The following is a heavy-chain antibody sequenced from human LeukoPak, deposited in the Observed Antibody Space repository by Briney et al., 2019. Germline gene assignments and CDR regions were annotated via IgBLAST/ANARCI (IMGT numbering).Heavy chain of an antibody. V-gene: IGHV2-5*02. D-gene: IGHD1-26*01. J-gene: IGHJ4*02. Sequence: SGPTLVRPTQTLTLTCSFSGFSVSTNGVGVGWIRQPPGKALEWLALIYWDDDKRYSPSLKTGLTITKDTSKNQVVLTMTNVDPVDTATYYCVHRLVGAHGNYFGSWGQGTLVTVSS. CDR3: VHRLVGAHGNYFGS. CDR1: GFSVSTNGVG. CDR2: IYWDDDK.